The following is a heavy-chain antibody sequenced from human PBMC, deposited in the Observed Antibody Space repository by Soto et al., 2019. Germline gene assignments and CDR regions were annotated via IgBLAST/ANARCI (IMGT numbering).Heavy chain of an antibody. CDR2: TNSDGSTT. CDR3: ARGPTGWYGYDY. Sequence: EVQLVESGGGLIQRGGSLRLSCAASGFSVSSSWMHWVRQAPGKGLVWVSRTNSDGSTTNYADSVKGRFTISRDNAKNTLYLQMNSLRAEDTAVYYCARGPTGWYGYDYWGQGTLVTVSS. V-gene: IGHV3-74*01. CDR1: GFSVSSSW. D-gene: IGHD6-19*01. J-gene: IGHJ4*02.